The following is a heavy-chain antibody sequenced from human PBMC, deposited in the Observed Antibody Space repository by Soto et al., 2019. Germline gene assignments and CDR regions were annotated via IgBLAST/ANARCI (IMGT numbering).Heavy chain of an antibody. D-gene: IGHD6-19*01. V-gene: IGHV5-10-1*01. J-gene: IGHJ6*02. Sequence: LGESLKISCKGSGYSFTSYWISWVRQMPGKGLEWMGRIDPSDSYTNYSPSFQGHVTISADKSISTAYLQWSSLKASDTAMYYCARLGSSGGDYYYYGMDVWGQGTTVTVSS. CDR1: GYSFTSYW. CDR3: ARLGSSGGDYYYYGMDV. CDR2: IDPSDSYT.